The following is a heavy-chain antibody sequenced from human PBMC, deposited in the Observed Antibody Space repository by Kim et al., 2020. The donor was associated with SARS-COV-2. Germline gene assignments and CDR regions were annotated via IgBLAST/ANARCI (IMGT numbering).Heavy chain of an antibody. Sequence: GGSLRLSCSASGFTFSSYAMHWVRQAPGKGLEYVSAISSNGGSTYYADSVKGRFTISRDNSKNTLYLQMSSLRAEDTAVYYCVKVLGYCSSTSCQGWGQGTLVTVSS. CDR2: ISSNGGST. CDR3: VKVLGYCSSTSCQG. CDR1: GFTFSSYA. J-gene: IGHJ4*02. D-gene: IGHD2-2*01. V-gene: IGHV3-64D*06.